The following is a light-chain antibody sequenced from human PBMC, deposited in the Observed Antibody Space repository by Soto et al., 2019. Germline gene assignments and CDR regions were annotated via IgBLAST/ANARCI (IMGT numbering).Light chain of an antibody. CDR2: DAS. J-gene: IGKJ5*01. CDR3: QQLNSYPIT. CDR1: QGISSY. V-gene: IGKV1-9*01. Sequence: IQLTQSPSSLSASVGDRVTITCRASQGISSYLAWYQQKPGKAPKLLIYDASTLQSGVPSRFSGSGSGTDFTLTISSLHPEDFATYYCQQLNSYPITFGQGTRLEI.